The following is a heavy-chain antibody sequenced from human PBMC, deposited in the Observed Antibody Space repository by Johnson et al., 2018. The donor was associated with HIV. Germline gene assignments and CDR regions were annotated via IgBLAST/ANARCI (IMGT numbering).Heavy chain of an antibody. CDR1: GFSFSSYA. Sequence: QVQVVESRGVLVQPGGSLRLSCAASGFSFSSYAMHWVRQAPGKGLEWAAVISYDGSNKYYADSVKGRFTISRDNSKNTLYLQMNSLRAEDTAVYYCAREFVGYNGFDIWGQGTMVTVSS. CDR3: AREFVGYNGFDI. V-gene: IGHV3-30-3*01. J-gene: IGHJ3*02. CDR2: ISYDGSNK. D-gene: IGHD5-24*01.